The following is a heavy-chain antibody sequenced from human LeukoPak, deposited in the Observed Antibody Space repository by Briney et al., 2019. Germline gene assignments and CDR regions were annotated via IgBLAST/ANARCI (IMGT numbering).Heavy chain of an antibody. V-gene: IGHV4-4*02. D-gene: IGHD3-10*01. CDR1: GFAFSHTW. J-gene: IGHJ4*02. CDR2: TYHSGDI. Sequence: GSLRLSCAASGFAFSHTWMSWVRQAPGKGLEWIGHTYHSGDINHNPSLKSRVTMSLDRSKNQFFLKLTSVTAADTAVYYCARVDGDYFDFWGQGTVVTVSS. CDR3: ARVDGDYFDF.